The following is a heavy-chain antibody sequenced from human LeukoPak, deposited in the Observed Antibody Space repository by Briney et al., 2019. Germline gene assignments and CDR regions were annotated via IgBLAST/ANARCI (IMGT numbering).Heavy chain of an antibody. Sequence: SEKVSCKASGGTFSSYAISWVRQPPAQGLEWMGRVIPIFGTANYAQKFQGRVTITTDESTSTAYMELSSLRSEDTAVYYCNLVGSTPPYSSSWYGDYYFDCWGQGTLVTVSS. V-gene: IGHV1-69*05. J-gene: IGHJ4*02. CDR2: VIPIFGTA. CDR3: NLVGSTPPYSSSWYGDYYFDC. CDR1: GGTFSSYA. D-gene: IGHD6-13*01.